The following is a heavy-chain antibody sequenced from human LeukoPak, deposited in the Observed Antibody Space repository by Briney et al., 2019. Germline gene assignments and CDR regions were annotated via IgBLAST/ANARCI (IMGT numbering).Heavy chain of an antibody. CDR3: ARTDYYGSGSYDYYGMDV. CDR1: GGTFSSYA. V-gene: IGHV1-69*04. CDR2: VIPIFGIA. J-gene: IGHJ6*02. Sequence: SVKVSCKASGGTFSSYAINWVRQAPGQGLEWMGRVIPIFGIANYAQKFQGRVTITADKSTSTAYMELSSLRSEDTAVYYCARTDYYGSGSYDYYGMDVWGQGTTVTVSS. D-gene: IGHD3-10*01.